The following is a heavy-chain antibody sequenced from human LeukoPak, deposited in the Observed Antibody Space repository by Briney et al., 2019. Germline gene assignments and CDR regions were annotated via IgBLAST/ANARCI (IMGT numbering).Heavy chain of an antibody. J-gene: IGHJ4*02. CDR3: ARAAAAGIYVLFDY. D-gene: IGHD6-13*01. CDR2: IYHSGST. Sequence: PSETLSLTCAVSGYSISSGYYWGWIRQPPGKGLEWIGSIYHSGSTYYNPSLKSRVTISVDTSKNQFSLKLSSVTAADTAVYYCARAAAAGIYVLFDYWGQGTLVTVSS. CDR1: GYSISSGYY. V-gene: IGHV4-38-2*01.